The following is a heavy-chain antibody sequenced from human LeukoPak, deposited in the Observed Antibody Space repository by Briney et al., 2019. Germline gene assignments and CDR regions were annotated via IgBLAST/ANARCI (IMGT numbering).Heavy chain of an antibody. CDR2: IYHSGST. V-gene: IGHV4-4*02. J-gene: IGHJ4*02. CDR3: ARDPYSSGWSADVGASYFDY. Sequence: SETLSLTCAVSGGSISSSNWWGWVRQPPGKGLEWIGEIYHSGSTNYNPSLKSRVTISVDKSKNQFSLKLSSVTAADTAVYYCARDPYSSGWSADVGASYFDYWGQGTLVTVSS. D-gene: IGHD6-19*01. CDR1: GGSISSSNW.